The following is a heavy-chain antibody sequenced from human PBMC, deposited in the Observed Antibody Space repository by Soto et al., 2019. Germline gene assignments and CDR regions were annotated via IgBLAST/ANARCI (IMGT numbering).Heavy chain of an antibody. J-gene: IGHJ5*02. CDR1: GYTFTSYG. CDR2: ISAYNGNT. V-gene: IGHV1-18*01. CDR3: AREGAIAAAGNWFGP. D-gene: IGHD6-13*01. Sequence: ASVKVSCKASGYTFTSYGISWVRQAPGQGLEWMGWISAYNGNTNYAQKLQGRVTMTTDTSTSTAYMELRSLRSDDTAVYYCAREGAIAAAGNWFGPWGQGTLVTVSS.